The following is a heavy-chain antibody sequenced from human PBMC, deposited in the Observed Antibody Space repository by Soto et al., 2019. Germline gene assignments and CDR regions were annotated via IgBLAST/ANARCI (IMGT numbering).Heavy chain of an antibody. CDR1: GFSFVSYW. V-gene: IGHV3-74*01. CDR2: INGNADNS. D-gene: IGHD6-19*01. Sequence: EVQLAESGGGLVLTGGSLRLSCAASGFSFVSYWMHWVSQVPGEGLAWVSRINGNADNSDYADSVKGRFTISRDNAMNRLYLQMDSLRADDTGVYYCVRDFRGAVAGSEFDHWGQGTLVTVSS. CDR3: VRDFRGAVAGSEFDH. J-gene: IGHJ4*02.